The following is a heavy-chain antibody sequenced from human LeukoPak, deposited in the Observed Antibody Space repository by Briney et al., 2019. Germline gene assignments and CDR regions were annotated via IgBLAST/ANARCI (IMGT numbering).Heavy chain of an antibody. J-gene: IGHJ4*02. Sequence: GGSLRLSCAASGFTFSSYSMNWVRQAPGKGLEWVSSISSSSSYIYYADSVKGRFTISRDNAKNSLYLQMNSLRAEDTAVYYCARGFADIIVVPAAMQWGQGTLVTVSS. CDR2: ISSSSSYI. V-gene: IGHV3-21*01. CDR1: GFTFSSYS. D-gene: IGHD2-2*01. CDR3: ARGFADIIVVPAAMQ.